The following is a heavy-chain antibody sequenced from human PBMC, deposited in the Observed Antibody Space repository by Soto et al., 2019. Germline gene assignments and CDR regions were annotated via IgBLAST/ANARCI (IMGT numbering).Heavy chain of an antibody. J-gene: IGHJ2*01. CDR2: IPASSGST. Sequence: EVQLLESGGGSVQPGGPLGLSGAALDSNFTSNPLSGFPRAPGKGLEWVSGIPASSGSTYYADSVKGRFSMSRDNSKNTLFLQMSSLRAEDTAVYYCAKIVAVPSLWGRGTLVTVSS. CDR3: AKIVAVPSL. CDR1: DSNFTSNP. D-gene: IGHD2-21*01. V-gene: IGHV3-23*01.